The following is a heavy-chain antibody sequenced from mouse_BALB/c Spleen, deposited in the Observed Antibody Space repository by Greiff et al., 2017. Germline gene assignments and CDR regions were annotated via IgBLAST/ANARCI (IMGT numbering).Heavy chain of an antibody. J-gene: IGHJ3*01. Sequence: EVKVVESGGGLVKPGGSLKLSCAASGFTFSDYYMYWVRQTPEKRLEWVATISDGGSYTYYPDSVKGRFTISRDNAKNNLYLQMSSLKSEDTAMYYCASPNGNYEGFAYWGQGTLVTVSA. CDR1: GFTFSDYY. CDR3: ASPNGNYEGFAY. V-gene: IGHV5-4*02. CDR2: ISDGGSYT. D-gene: IGHD2-1*01.